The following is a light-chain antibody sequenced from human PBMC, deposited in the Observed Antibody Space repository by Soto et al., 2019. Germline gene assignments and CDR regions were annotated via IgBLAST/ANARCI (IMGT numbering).Light chain of an antibody. CDR3: QQYNSYSPVWT. Sequence: DIQMTQSPSTLSASVGDRVTITCRASQSISSWLAWYQQKPGKAPKLLIYKASSLESGVPSRFSGSGSGTEFTLTISSLHPDDFATYYCQQYNSYSPVWTFGQGTKVEIK. V-gene: IGKV1-5*03. J-gene: IGKJ1*01. CDR1: QSISSW. CDR2: KAS.